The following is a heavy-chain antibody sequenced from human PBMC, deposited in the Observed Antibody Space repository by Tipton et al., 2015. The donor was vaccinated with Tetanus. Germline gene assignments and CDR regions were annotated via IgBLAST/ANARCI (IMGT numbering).Heavy chain of an antibody. CDR2: IGSAGDT. Sequence: SLRLSCTASGFTFRVHDMHWVRRVTGKGLEWVSSIGSAGDTYYSGSVKGRFTISRDNARNSLYLEMNSLKSEDTALYYCTKDLSPGGADVWGQGTTVTVSS. CDR1: GFTFRVHD. V-gene: IGHV3-13*01. D-gene: IGHD2-2*01. CDR3: TKDLSPGGADV. J-gene: IGHJ6*02.